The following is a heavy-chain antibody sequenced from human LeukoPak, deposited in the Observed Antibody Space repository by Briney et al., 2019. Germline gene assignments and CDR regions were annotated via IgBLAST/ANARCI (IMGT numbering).Heavy chain of an antibody. CDR2: ISYDGSNK. V-gene: IGHV3-30*04. Sequence: GGSLRLSCAASGFTFSSYAMHWVRQAPGKGLEWVAVISYDGSNKYYADSVKGRFTISRDNSKNTLYLQMNSLRAEDTAVYYCASPYQKSGAFDIWGQGTMVTVSS. CDR3: ASPYQKSGAFDI. D-gene: IGHD3-16*01. J-gene: IGHJ3*02. CDR1: GFTFSSYA.